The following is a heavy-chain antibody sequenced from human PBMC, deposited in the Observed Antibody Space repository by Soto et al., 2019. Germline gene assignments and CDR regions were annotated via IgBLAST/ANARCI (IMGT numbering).Heavy chain of an antibody. CDR2: ISVYNGNA. D-gene: IGHD4-17*01. CDR3: ARTAIGDPNWFDP. V-gene: IGHV1-18*01. J-gene: IGHJ5*02. CDR1: GYRFASYG. Sequence: QVQLLQSGAEVKKPGASVKVSCKASGYRFASYGISWVRQAPGQGLEWMGWISVYNGNATYEENFQDRVTMTTDTSTSTAYMELRSLRSDDTAVYFCARTAIGDPNWFDPWGQGTLVTVSS.